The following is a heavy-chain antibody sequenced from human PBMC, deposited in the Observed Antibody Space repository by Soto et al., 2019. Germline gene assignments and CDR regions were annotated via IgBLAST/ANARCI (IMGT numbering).Heavy chain of an antibody. CDR2: VLPISGTA. CDR1: GSVFSLNG. V-gene: IGHV1-69*06. J-gene: IGHJ3*02. D-gene: IGHD1-26*01. CDR3: ASTAEAQGVGGSGRGDAFDI. Sequence: QVQLVQSGAELKRPGSTVRVSCKASGSVFSLNGFSWVRQLPRHEPEWVGGVLPISGTANYAQKYQGRVTLTVERPASTGDVEFNSLTYEDTGVFYCASTAEAQGVGGSGRGDAFDIWGPGTMVSDSA.